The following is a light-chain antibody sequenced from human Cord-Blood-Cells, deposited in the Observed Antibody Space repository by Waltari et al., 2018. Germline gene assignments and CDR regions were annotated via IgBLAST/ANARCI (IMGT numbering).Light chain of an antibody. J-gene: IGKJ1*01. CDR3: QQYGSSPRT. Sequence: IVLTPSPGTLSLSPGDRSTLSCWSSQSVSSSYLAWYQQTPRQAPRLLNYGASSRATGIPDRFSGSGSGTDFTLTISRLEPEDFAVYYCQQYGSSPRTFGQGTKVEIK. CDR1: QSVSSSY. V-gene: IGKV3-20*01. CDR2: GAS.